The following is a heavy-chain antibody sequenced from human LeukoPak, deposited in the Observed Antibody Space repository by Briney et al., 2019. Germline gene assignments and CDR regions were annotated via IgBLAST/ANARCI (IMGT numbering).Heavy chain of an antibody. CDR1: GFTFSSHA. J-gene: IGHJ4*02. CDR3: ARLGAVAGYFDY. D-gene: IGHD6-19*01. Sequence: PERSLRLSCAASGFTFSSHAMHWVRQAPGKGLEWVAVISYDGRNKYHADSVTGRFTISRDNSKNTLYLQMNSLRSEDTAVYYCARLGAVAGYFDYWGQGTLVTVSS. V-gene: IGHV3-30-3*01. CDR2: ISYDGRNK.